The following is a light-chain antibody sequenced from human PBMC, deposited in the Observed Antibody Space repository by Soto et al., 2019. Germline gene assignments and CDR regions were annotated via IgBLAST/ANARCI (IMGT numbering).Light chain of an antibody. J-gene: IGLJ2*01. Sequence: QSALTQPASVSGSPGQSITISCTGTSSDIGGYNYVSWYQQYPGKAPKLIISGVSDRPSGVSNRFSGSKSVTTASLTISGLQAEDEADYYCSSYKTSSTVVVFGGGTQLAVL. V-gene: IGLV2-14*01. CDR3: SSYKTSSTVVV. CDR2: GVS. CDR1: SSDIGGYNY.